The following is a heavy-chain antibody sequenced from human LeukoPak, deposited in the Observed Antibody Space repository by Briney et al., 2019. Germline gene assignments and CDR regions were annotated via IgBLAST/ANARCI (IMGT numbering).Heavy chain of an antibody. J-gene: IGHJ4*02. V-gene: IGHV1-2*02. D-gene: IGHD3-10*01. CDR1: GYTFSGCY. CDR3: ARDGVVRGVIIY. CDR2: ISPNSGGT. Sequence: ASVKVSCKPSGYTFSGCYIHWVRQAPGQGLEWMGWISPNSGGTDYAQRFQGRVTMTRDTSISTAYMGLSRLRSDDTAVYYCARDGVVRGVIIYWGQGTLVTVSP.